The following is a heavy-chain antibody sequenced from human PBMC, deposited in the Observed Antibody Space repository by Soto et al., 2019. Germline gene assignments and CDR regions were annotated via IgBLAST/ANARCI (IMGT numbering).Heavy chain of an antibody. V-gene: IGHV4-34*01. J-gene: IGHJ2*01. CDR2: INHSGST. D-gene: IGHD1-1*01. CDR1: GASFSDSY. CDR3: AREVPSRYFDL. Sequence: QVRLQQWGAGLLKPSETLSLTCAVYGASFSDSYWNWIRQPPGKGLEWIGGINHSGSTIYNTSLESRVTISLDTSRKQFTLKMRSATAADTAVYYCAREVPSRYFDLWGRGTPVTVSS.